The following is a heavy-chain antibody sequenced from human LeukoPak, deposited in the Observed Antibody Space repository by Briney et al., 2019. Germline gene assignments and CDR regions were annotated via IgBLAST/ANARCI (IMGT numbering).Heavy chain of an antibody. D-gene: IGHD3-3*01. Sequence: ASVKVSCKASGYTFTSYYMHWVRQAPGQGLEWMGIINPSGGSTSYAQQFQGRVTMTRDTSTSTVYMELSSLRSEDTAVYYCARAQEYYDFCSGYYFDYWGQGTLVTVSS. CDR1: GYTFTSYY. CDR3: ARAQEYYDFCSGYYFDY. V-gene: IGHV1-46*01. CDR2: INPSGGST. J-gene: IGHJ4*02.